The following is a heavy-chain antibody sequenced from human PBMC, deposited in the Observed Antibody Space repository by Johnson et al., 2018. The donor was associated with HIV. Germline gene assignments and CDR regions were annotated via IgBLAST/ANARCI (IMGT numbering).Heavy chain of an antibody. CDR1: GFTFSSYG. D-gene: IGHD6-13*01. CDR2: INSDGSST. Sequence: VQLIESGGGVVQPGRSLRLSCAASGFTFSSYGMHWVRQAPGKGLEWVSRINSDGSSTSYADSVKGRFTISRDNAKNTLYLQMNSLRAEDTAVYYCAREQELIGERAFDIWGQGTMVTVSS. CDR3: AREQELIGERAFDI. V-gene: IGHV3-74*01. J-gene: IGHJ3*02.